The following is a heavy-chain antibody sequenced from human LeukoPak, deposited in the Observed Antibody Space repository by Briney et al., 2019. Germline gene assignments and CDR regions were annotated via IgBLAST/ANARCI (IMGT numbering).Heavy chain of an antibody. J-gene: IGHJ5*02. V-gene: IGHV5-51*01. CDR3: ARRPRYWGHNWFDP. D-gene: IGHD2-8*02. CDR2: IYPGDSDT. CDR1: GYSFTSYW. Sequence: GESLQISCQGSGYSFTSYWIGWVRQLPGKGLEWMGIIYPGDSDTRYSPSFQGQVTISADKSISTAYLQWSSLKASDTAMYYCARRPRYWGHNWFDPWGQGTLVTVSS.